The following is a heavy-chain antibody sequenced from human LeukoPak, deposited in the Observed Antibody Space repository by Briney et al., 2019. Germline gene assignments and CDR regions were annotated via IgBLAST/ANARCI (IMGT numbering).Heavy chain of an antibody. CDR2: INTDGSST. Sequence: GGSLRPSCAASRFTVSSNYMSWVRQAPGKGLVWVSRINTDGSSTNYADSVKGRFTISRDNAKNTLYLQMNILRAEDTAVYFCARERFDPWGQGTLVTVSS. V-gene: IGHV3-74*01. J-gene: IGHJ5*02. CDR1: RFTVSSNY. CDR3: ARERFDP.